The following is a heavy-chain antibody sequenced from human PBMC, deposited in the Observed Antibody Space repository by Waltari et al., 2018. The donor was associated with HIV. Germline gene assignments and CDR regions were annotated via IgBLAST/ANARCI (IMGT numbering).Heavy chain of an antibody. CDR3: VGGGGWLIDY. D-gene: IGHD6-19*01. CDR2: INGDGNDI. CDR1: TSSFSTAW. V-gene: IGHV3-74*01. Sequence: EVQLVESGGGLVQPGGSLRLACTASTSSFSTAWLQWIRQAPGKGLLWVAYINGDGNDIDYADSVKGRFAISRDNAKKTLYLEMNSLRAEDTAVYYCVGGGGWLIDYWGQGTLVTVSS. J-gene: IGHJ4*02.